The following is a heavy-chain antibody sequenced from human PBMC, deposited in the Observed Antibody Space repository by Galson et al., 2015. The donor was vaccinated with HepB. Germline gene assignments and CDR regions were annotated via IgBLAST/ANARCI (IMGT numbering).Heavy chain of an antibody. CDR2: IHHSGST. D-gene: IGHD2-15*01. J-gene: IGHJ3*02. CDR3: VRQCSGTTCYSSDAFDM. Sequence: ETLSLTCAVSGGSISTYNWWSWVRQPPGKGLERIGEIHHSGSTNYNPSLKSRVTMSVDTSKNQFSLKLNSVTAADTAVYYCVRQCSGTTCYSSDAFDMWGQGTMVTVSS. CDR1: GGSISTYNW. V-gene: IGHV4-4*02.